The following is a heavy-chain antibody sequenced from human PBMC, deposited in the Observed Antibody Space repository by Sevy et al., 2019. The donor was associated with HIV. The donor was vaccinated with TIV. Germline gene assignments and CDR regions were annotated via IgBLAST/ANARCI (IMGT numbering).Heavy chain of an antibody. CDR1: GFTFSSYS. J-gene: IGHJ4*02. V-gene: IGHV3-21*01. CDR2: ISSSSSYI. D-gene: IGHD3-10*01. CDR3: ARVVHYYGSGSYPY. Sequence: GESLKISCAASGFTFSSYSMNWVRQAPGKGLEWVSSISSSSSYIYYADSVKGRFTISRDNAKNSQYLQMNSLRAADTAVYYCARVVHYYGSGSYPYWGQGTLVTVSS.